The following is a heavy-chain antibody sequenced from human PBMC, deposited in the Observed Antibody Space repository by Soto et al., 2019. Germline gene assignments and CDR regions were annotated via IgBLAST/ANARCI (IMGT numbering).Heavy chain of an antibody. D-gene: IGHD6-19*01. CDR1: GGSISSYF. CDR2: VHHSGDT. Sequence: PSETLSLTCTVSGGSISSYFWSWVRQSPGRGLEWIGYVHHSGDTTYNPSLRSRVTMSVDTSKNQFSLKLHSVTAADTAVYYCARQSQWLVLWGQGTQVTVSS. J-gene: IGHJ4*02. CDR3: ARQSQWLVL. V-gene: IGHV4-59*08.